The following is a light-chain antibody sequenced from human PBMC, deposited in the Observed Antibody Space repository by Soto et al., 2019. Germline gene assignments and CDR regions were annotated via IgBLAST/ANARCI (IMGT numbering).Light chain of an antibody. CDR3: QQYNNWPVT. J-gene: IGKJ1*01. CDR1: QSVSSN. Sequence: EIVMTQSPATLSVSPGERATLPCRASQSVSSNLAWYQQKPGQAPRLLIYGASTRATGIPARFSGSGSGTEFTLTISSLQSEDVAVYYCQQYNNWPVTFGQGTKMEI. V-gene: IGKV3-15*01. CDR2: GAS.